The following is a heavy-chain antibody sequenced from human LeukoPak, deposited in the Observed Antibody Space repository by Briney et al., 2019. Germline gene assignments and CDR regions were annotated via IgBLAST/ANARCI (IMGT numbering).Heavy chain of an antibody. CDR2: INHSGST. CDR3: ARGARSSSSWMLGNWFDP. CDR1: GGSFSGYY. Sequence: SETLSLTCAVYGGSFSGYYWSWIRQPPGKGLEWIGEINHSGSTNYNPSLKSRVTISVDTSKNQFSLKLSSVTAADTAVYYCARGARSSSSWMLGNWFDPWGQGTLVTVSS. V-gene: IGHV4-34*01. J-gene: IGHJ5*02. D-gene: IGHD6-13*01.